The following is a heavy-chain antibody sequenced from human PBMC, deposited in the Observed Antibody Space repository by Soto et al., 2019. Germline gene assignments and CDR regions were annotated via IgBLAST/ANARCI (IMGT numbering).Heavy chain of an antibody. CDR2: ISAYNGNT. J-gene: IGHJ6*02. CDR1: GFGLINYG. V-gene: IGHV1-18*04. D-gene: IGHD4-4*01. Sequence: ASVKVSCKASGFGLINYGFTWVRQAPGQGLEWMGWISAYNGNTIYAQNLQGRLTMTRDTSTSRACMELRSLRSDDTAVYYCARLGVTTSVYYYTMDVWGQGTTGTVSS. CDR3: ARLGVTTSVYYYTMDV.